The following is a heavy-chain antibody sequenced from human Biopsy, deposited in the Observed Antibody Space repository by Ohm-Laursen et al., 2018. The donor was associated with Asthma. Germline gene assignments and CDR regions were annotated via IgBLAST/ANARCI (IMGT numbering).Heavy chain of an antibody. Sequence: ASVKVSCKASGYTFINYAIHWVRQAPGQRLEWMGWINAGNGNTKYSQKFQGRVTITRDTSASTAYMELSSLRSEDTAVYYCARTYYDCGGGQVNDAFAIWGQGTMVTVSS. CDR2: INAGNGNT. CDR3: ARTYYDCGGGQVNDAFAI. J-gene: IGHJ3*02. D-gene: IGHD3-3*01. V-gene: IGHV1-3*01. CDR1: GYTFINYA.